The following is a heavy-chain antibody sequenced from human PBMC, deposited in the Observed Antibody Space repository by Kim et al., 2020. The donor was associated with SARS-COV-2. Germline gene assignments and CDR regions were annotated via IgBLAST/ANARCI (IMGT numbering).Heavy chain of an antibody. J-gene: IGHJ5*02. Sequence: TTYYNPPLKSRVTISVDTSKNQFSLKLSSVTAADTAVYYCARDTGRWFDPWGQGTLVTVSS. V-gene: IGHV4-39*07. CDR3: ARDTGRWFDP. CDR2: TT. D-gene: IGHD1-1*01.